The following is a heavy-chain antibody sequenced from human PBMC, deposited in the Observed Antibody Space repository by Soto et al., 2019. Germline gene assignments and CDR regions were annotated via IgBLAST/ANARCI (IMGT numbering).Heavy chain of an antibody. CDR1: GYTFTSYG. Sequence: EASVKVSCKASGYTFTSYGISWVRQAPGQGLEWMGWISAYNGNTNYAQKLQGRVTMTTDTSTSTAYMELRSLRSDDTAVYYCAILESYCSGGSCYSGSYFDYWGQGTLVTVSS. J-gene: IGHJ4*02. D-gene: IGHD2-15*01. CDR3: AILESYCSGGSCYSGSYFDY. CDR2: ISAYNGNT. V-gene: IGHV1-18*01.